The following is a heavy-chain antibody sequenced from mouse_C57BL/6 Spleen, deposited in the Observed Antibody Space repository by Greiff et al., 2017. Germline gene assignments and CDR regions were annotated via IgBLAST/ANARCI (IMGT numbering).Heavy chain of an antibody. J-gene: IGHJ2*01. V-gene: IGHV7-3*01. CDR1: GFTFTDYY. CDR3: ARYPYYSNYFDD. Sequence: EVKLMESGGGLVQPGGSLSLSCAASGFTFTDYYMSWVRQPPGKALEWLGFIRNKANGYTTEYSASVKGRFTISRDNSQSILYLQMNALRAEDSATYYCARYPYYSNYFDDWGQGTTLTVSS. D-gene: IGHD2-5*01. CDR2: IRNKANGYTT.